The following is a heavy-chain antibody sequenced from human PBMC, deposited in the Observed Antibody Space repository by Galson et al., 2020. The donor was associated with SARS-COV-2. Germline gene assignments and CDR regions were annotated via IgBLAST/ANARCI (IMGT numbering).Heavy chain of an antibody. V-gene: IGHV4-61*02. J-gene: IGHJ4*02. D-gene: IGHD3-9*01. CDR1: GASISNGRFY. CDR3: ARETGYWDNY. Sequence: SETLSLTCTVSGASISNGRFYWSWIRQPAGKGLEWIGRIHTSGYTNYNSSLKSRVTISVDTSKNQFSLMLTSVTAADTAVYYCARETGYWDNYWGQGTLVTVSS. CDR2: IHTSGYT.